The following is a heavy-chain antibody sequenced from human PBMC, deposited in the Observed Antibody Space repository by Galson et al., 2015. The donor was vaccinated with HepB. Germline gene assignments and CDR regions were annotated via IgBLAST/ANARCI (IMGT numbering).Heavy chain of an antibody. D-gene: IGHD3-22*01. V-gene: IGHV3-30-3*01. Sequence: SLRLSCAASGFTFSSYAMHWVRQAPGKGLEWVAVISYDGSNKYYADSAKGRFTISRDNSKNTLYLQMNSLRAEDTAVYYCARDRYYDSKGMDVWGQGTTVTVSS. CDR3: ARDRYYDSKGMDV. CDR1: GFTFSSYA. J-gene: IGHJ6*02. CDR2: ISYDGSNK.